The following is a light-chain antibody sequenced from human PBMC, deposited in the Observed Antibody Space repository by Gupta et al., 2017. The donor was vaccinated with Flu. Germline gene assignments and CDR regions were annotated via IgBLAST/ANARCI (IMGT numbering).Light chain of an antibody. CDR3: NAYVAYTV. J-gene: IGLJ2*01. CDR2: DVN. Sequence: QSALTQPRPVSGSPGHSVAIACTGTSSDVGAYDYVSWYQQHPGQAPKLIIYDVNKRPSGVPDRFTGSKSGNTASLTISGLQTEDEGYYHCNAYVAYTVFGGGTGLTVL. CDR1: SSDVGAYDY. V-gene: IGLV2-11*01.